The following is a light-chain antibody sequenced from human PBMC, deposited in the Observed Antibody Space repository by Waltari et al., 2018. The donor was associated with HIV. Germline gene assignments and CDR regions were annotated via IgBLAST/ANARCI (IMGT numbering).Light chain of an antibody. J-gene: IGKJ1*01. CDR3: QQYYSSPRT. V-gene: IGKV4-1*01. CDR2: WAS. CDR1: QSVLSRSINENY. Sequence: DIVMTQSPDSLAVSLGERATINCKSSQSVLSRSINENYLAWYQQKPGQPPKLLIYWASTRDSGVPDRFSGSGSGTDFSLTISSLQAEDVAVYYCQQYYSSPRTFGQGTKVEIK.